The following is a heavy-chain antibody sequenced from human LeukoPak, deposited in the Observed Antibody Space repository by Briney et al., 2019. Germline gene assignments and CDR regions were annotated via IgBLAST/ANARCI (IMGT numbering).Heavy chain of an antibody. V-gene: IGHV3-23*01. J-gene: IGHJ4*02. CDR2: IIGGAGST. D-gene: IGHD2-2*01. Sequence: GGTLRLSCAASGFSFSSHGMSWVRQAPGKGLEWVSGIIGGAGSTYYADSVKGRYTISGDNSKNTLFLQMNSLRAEDTAVYYCAHGAMYQLDYWGQGTLVTVSS. CDR3: AHGAMYQLDY. CDR1: GFSFSSHG.